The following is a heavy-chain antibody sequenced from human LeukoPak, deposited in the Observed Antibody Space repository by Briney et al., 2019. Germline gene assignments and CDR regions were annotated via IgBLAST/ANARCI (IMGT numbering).Heavy chain of an antibody. D-gene: IGHD1-26*01. CDR2: IYYSGST. V-gene: IGHV4-59*01. CDR1: GGSISSYY. Sequence: SETLSLTCTVSGGSISSYYWSWNRQPPGKGLEWLGYIYYSGSTNYNPSLKSRVTISVDTSKNQFSLKLSSVTAADTAVYYCARGSGSYFAFDIWGQGTMVTVSS. J-gene: IGHJ3*02. CDR3: ARGSGSYFAFDI.